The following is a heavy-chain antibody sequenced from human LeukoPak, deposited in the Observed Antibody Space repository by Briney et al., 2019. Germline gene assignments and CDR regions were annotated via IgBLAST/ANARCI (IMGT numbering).Heavy chain of an antibody. V-gene: IGHV1-46*01. Sequence: ASVKVSCKASGYTFTSYYMHGVRQPPGQGLEWMGIINPSGGSTSFAQKFRGRLTLTRDTSTSTVYMELSSLRSEDTAVYSCARLPHIAAAGDYWGQGTLVTVSS. CDR1: GYTFTSYY. CDR3: ARLPHIAAAGDY. D-gene: IGHD6-13*01. J-gene: IGHJ4*02. CDR2: INPSGGST.